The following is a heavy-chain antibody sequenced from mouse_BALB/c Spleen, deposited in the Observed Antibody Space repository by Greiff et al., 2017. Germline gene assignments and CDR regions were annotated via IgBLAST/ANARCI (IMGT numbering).Heavy chain of an antibody. CDR3: ARGRDDGYYTWFAY. D-gene: IGHD2-3*01. CDR1: GFTFSSYA. Sequence: EVKLMESGGGLVKPGGSLKLSCAASGFTFSSYAMSWVRQTPEKRLEWVASISSGGSTYYPDSVKGRFTISRDNARNILYLQMSSLRSEDTAMYYCARGRDDGYYTWFAYWGQGTLVTVSA. V-gene: IGHV5-6-5*01. J-gene: IGHJ3*01. CDR2: ISSGGST.